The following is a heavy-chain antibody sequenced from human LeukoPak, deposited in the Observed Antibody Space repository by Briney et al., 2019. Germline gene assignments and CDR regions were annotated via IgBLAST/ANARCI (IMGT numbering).Heavy chain of an antibody. CDR1: GGTFSSYA. D-gene: IGHD1-1*01. CDR2: IIPIFGTA. Sequence: GASVKVSCKASGGTFSSYAISWVRQAPGQGLEWMGGIIPIFGTASYAQKFQGRVTITADKSTSTAYMELSSLRSEDTAVYYCARELRQYNWNDRGYNWFDPWGQGTLVTVSS. CDR3: ARELRQYNWNDRGYNWFDP. J-gene: IGHJ5*02. V-gene: IGHV1-69*06.